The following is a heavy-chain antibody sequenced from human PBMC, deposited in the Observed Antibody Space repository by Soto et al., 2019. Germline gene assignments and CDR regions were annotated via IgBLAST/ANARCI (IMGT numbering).Heavy chain of an antibody. CDR2: IDPSDSYT. CDR3: ATHSHYGGNQPNWFDP. CDR1: GYSFTNYW. V-gene: IGHV5-10-1*01. D-gene: IGHD4-17*01. J-gene: IGHJ5*02. Sequence: GESLKISCKGSGYSFTNYWISWVRQMPGKGLEWMGRIDPSDSYTNYSPSFQGRVTISTDKSINTAYLQWSSLKASDTAIYYCATHSHYGGNQPNWFDPWGQGTLVTVSS.